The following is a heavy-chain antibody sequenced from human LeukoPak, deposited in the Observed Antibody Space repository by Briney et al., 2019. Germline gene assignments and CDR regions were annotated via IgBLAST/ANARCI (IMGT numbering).Heavy chain of an antibody. CDR1: GFAFSSYA. CDR2: ISSSSSSK. J-gene: IGHJ4*02. D-gene: IGHD2-15*01. Sequence: GGSLRLSCAASGFAFSSYAMYWVRQAPGKGLEWVSFISSSSSSKYYADSVKGRFTISRDNAKNSLYLQMNSLRADDTAVYYCARVQGGWYYFDYWGQGTLVTVSS. CDR3: ARVQGGWYYFDY. V-gene: IGHV3-21*01.